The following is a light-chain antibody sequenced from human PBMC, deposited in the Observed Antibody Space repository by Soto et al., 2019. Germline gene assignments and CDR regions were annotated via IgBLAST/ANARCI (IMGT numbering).Light chain of an antibody. CDR1: QDISNH. J-gene: IGKJ5*01. Sequence: DIQMTQSPSSLSASVGDRVTITCQASQDISNHLNWYQQKPGKAPELLMFDASNLEPGVPSRFSGSGSGTDFTLTISSLQPEDVATYYCQQLNSYLITFGQGTRLEI. V-gene: IGKV1-33*01. CDR3: QQLNSYLIT. CDR2: DAS.